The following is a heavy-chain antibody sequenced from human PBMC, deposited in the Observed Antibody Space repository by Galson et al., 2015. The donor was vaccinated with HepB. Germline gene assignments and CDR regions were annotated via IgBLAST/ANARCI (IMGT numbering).Heavy chain of an antibody. CDR1: GFTFSSYS. J-gene: IGHJ4*02. V-gene: IGHV3-21*01. CDR3: ARDYSSGGAPLYYFDY. Sequence: SLRLSCAASGFTFSSYSMNWVRQAPGKGLEWVSSISSSSSYIYYADSVKGRFTISRDNAKNSLYLQMNSLRAEDTAVYYCARDYSSGGAPLYYFDYWGQGTLVTVSS. CDR2: ISSSSSYI. D-gene: IGHD6-19*01.